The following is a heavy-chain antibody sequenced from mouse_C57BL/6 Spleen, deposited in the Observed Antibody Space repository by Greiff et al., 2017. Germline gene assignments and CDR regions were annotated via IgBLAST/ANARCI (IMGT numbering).Heavy chain of an antibody. J-gene: IGHJ3*01. CDR3: ARGLRRETWFAY. D-gene: IGHD2-12*01. Sequence: VQLQQSGPELVKPGASVKISCKASGYTFTDYYMNWVKQSHGPSLEWIGDITPNNGGPSYNQKFKGKATLTVDKSSSTAYMELRSLTSEDSAVYYCARGLRRETWFAYWGQGTLVTVSA. CDR2: ITPNNGGP. CDR1: GYTFTDYY. V-gene: IGHV1-26*01.